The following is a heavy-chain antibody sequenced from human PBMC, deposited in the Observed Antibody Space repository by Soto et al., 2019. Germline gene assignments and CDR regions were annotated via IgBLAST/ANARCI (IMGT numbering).Heavy chain of an antibody. CDR2: IYYSGST. CDR1: GGSISSSSYY. CDR3: ASRPTLREYGMDV. V-gene: IGHV4-39*01. D-gene: IGHD1-26*01. J-gene: IGHJ6*02. Sequence: SETLSLTCTVSGGSISSSSYYWGWIRQPPGKGLEWIGSIYYSGSTYYNPSLKSRVTISVHTSKNHFSLKLSSVTAADTAVYYCASRPTLREYGMDVWGQGTTVTASS.